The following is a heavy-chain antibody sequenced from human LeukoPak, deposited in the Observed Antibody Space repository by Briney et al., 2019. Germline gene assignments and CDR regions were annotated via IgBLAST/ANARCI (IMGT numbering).Heavy chain of an antibody. CDR1: GGTFSRNA. D-gene: IGHD3-22*01. J-gene: IGHJ3*02. CDR2: IIPILDIA. Sequence: SVKVSCKASGGTFSRNAISWVRQAPGQGLEWMGRIIPILDIANYAQKFQGRVTINADKSTITAYMELSSLRSEDTAVYYCARENAPYYYDSSGYYMGAAFDIWGQGTMVTVSS. V-gene: IGHV1-69*04. CDR3: ARENAPYYYDSSGYYMGAAFDI.